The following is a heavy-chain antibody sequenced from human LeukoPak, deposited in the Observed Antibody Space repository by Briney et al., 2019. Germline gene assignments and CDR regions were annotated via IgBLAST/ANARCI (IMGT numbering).Heavy chain of an antibody. CDR2: ISPTGSTT. CDR1: GFSFSGHW. CDR3: ARGPNSNWSGLDF. J-gene: IGHJ4*02. Sequence: PGGSLRLSCTASGFSFSGHWMHWARHLPGKGLVWVSRISPTGSTTSYADSVKGRFTVSRDNAKNTLYLQVNNQRAEDTAVYYCARGPNSNWSGLDFWGQGTLLTVSS. V-gene: IGHV3-74*01. D-gene: IGHD6-6*01.